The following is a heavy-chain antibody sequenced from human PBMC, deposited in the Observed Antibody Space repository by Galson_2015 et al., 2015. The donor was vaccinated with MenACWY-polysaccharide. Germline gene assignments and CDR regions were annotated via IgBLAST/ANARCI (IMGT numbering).Heavy chain of an antibody. D-gene: IGHD7-27*01. CDR2: IHASGST. Sequence: YWSWIRQSADKGLEYIGRIHASGSTTYNPSFKSRVTTSVDMSKNQFSLSLTSVTAADTAVYYCARRSLGNWYFDLWGRGTLITVSS. CDR1: Y. J-gene: IGHJ2*01. V-gene: IGHV4-59*10. CDR3: ARRSLGNWYFDL.